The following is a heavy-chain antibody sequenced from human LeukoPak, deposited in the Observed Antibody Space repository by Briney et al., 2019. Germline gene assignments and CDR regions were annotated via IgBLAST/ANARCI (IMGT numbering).Heavy chain of an antibody. CDR2: ISSGSSTI. CDR1: GFTFRSYS. V-gene: IGHV3-48*01. J-gene: IGHJ4*02. CDR3: ARDSDHYDTSGFSLYYFDS. D-gene: IGHD3-22*01. Sequence: GGSLRLSCVNSGFTFRSYSMNWVRQAPGKGLEWVAYISSGSSTIYHADSVKDRFTISRDNARNSLYLQMNSQRAEDTAVYYCARDSDHYDTSGFSLYYFDSWGQGTLVTVSS.